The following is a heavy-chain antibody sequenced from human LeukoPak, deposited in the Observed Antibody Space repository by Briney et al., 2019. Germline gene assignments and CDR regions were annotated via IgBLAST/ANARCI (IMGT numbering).Heavy chain of an antibody. J-gene: IGHJ4*02. CDR3: ARDLAGIAVTAD. CDR2: ISPYNGNT. D-gene: IGHD6-19*01. Sequence: ASVKVSCKASVYIFTNYGITWVRLAPGQGLEWMGWISPYNGNTNYAQNLQGRVTITTDTSTSTAYMELRGLRSDDTAVYYCARDLAGIAVTADWGQGTLVTVSS. CDR1: VYIFTNYG. V-gene: IGHV1-18*01.